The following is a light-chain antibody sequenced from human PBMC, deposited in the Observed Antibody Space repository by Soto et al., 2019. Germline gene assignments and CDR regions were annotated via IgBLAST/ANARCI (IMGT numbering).Light chain of an antibody. Sequence: EIVLTQSPGTLSLSPGERATLSCRASRSVSSSYLAWYQQKPGQAPRLLIYGASSRATGIPARFSGSGSGTEFTLTISSLQSEDFAVYYCQQYNNWPLYTFGQGTRLEIK. J-gene: IGKJ5*01. CDR1: RSVSSSY. CDR3: QQYNNWPLYT. CDR2: GAS. V-gene: IGKV3D-15*01.